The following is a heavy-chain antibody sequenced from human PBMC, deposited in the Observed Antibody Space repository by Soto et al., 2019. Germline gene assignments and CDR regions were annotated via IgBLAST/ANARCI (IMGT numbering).Heavy chain of an antibody. D-gene: IGHD3-10*01. CDR3: ARAGAAPYYYYGLDV. J-gene: IGHJ6*02. CDR1: GYTFSAYD. V-gene: IGHV1-18*01. CDR2: IRAYNGDT. Sequence: ASVKVSCKTSGYTFSAYDVYWVRQAPGQGLEWMGWIRAYNGDTNYAQKFQTRVTMTTDKSTDTAYMDLRSLTSDDTAIYYCARAGAAPYYYYGLDVWGQGTTVTVSS.